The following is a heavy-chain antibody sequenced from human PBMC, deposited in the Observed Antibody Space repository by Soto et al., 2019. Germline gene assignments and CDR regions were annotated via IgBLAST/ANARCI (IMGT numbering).Heavy chain of an antibody. Sequence: QVQLVQSGAEVKKPGSSVKVSCKASGGTFSSYAISWVRQAPGQGLEWMGGIIPIFGTANYAQKFQGRVTITADESTSTAYMELSSLRSEDTAVYYCAIAVGYCSGVSCYYYYYYGMDVWGQGTTVTDSS. CDR3: AIAVGYCSGVSCYYYYYYGMDV. CDR2: IIPIFGTA. CDR1: GGTFSSYA. D-gene: IGHD2-15*01. V-gene: IGHV1-69*01. J-gene: IGHJ6*02.